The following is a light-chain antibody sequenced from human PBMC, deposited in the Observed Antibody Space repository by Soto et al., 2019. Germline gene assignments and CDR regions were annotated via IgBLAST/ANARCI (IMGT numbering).Light chain of an antibody. J-gene: IGKJ1*01. CDR3: QQYNNWPQT. V-gene: IGKV3-15*01. Sequence: EVVMTQSPATLSVSLGERATLSCRASQTIRSSLAWYQQKPGQAPRLLIYAASTRATDIPARFGGSGSGTEFTLTISSLQSEDSAIYYCQQYNNWPQTFGQGTKVEIK. CDR2: AAS. CDR1: QTIRSS.